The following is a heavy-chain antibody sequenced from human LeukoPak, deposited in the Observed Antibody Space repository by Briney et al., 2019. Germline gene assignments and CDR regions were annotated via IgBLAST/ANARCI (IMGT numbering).Heavy chain of an antibody. V-gene: IGHV4-30-4*08. J-gene: IGHJ4*02. CDR1: GGSISSGDYY. Sequence: SETLSLTCTVSGGSISSGDYYWSWIRQPPGKGLEWIGYIYYSGSTYYNPSLKSRVTISVDTSKNQFSLKLSSVTAADTAVYYCARSSYYAPLDYWGPGNPGHRLL. CDR3: ARSSYYAPLDY. D-gene: IGHD2/OR15-2a*01. CDR2: IYYSGST.